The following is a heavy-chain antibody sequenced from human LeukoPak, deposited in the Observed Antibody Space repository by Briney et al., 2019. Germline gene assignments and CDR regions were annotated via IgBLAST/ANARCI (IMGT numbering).Heavy chain of an antibody. D-gene: IGHD3-22*01. Sequence: SETLSLTCTVSGGSISSSSYDWGWIRQPPGKGLEWIGSIYYSGSTYYNPSLKSRVTISVDTSKNQFSLKLSSVTAADTAVYYCARGNYYDSSGYYAPDYLDYWGQGTLVTVSS. CDR1: GGSISSSSYD. CDR2: IYYSGST. V-gene: IGHV4-39*01. J-gene: IGHJ4*02. CDR3: ARGNYYDSSGYYAPDYLDY.